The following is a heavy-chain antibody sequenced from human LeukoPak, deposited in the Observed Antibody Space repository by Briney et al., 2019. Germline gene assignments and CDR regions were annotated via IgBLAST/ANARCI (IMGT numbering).Heavy chain of an antibody. D-gene: IGHD4-17*01. CDR3: AKRRGDYGSPDY. CDR2: ITDSGGST. J-gene: IGHJ4*02. Sequence: GGTLRLSCAASGFTFSNYGMSWVRQAPGKGLEWVSVITDSGGSTYYADSVKGRFTISRDNSKNTLYLQMNSLGAEDTAVYYCAKRRGDYGSPDYWGQGTLVTVSS. CDR1: GFTFSNYG. V-gene: IGHV3-23*01.